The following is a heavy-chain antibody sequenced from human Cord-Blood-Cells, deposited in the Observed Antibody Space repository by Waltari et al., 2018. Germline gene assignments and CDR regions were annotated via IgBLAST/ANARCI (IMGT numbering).Heavy chain of an antibody. Sequence: QVQLVQSGAEVKKPGASVKVSCKVSGYPLTELSMHWVRQAPGNGLEWMGGFDPEDGETIYAQKFQGRVTMTEDTSTDTAYMELSSLRSEDTAVYYCATTGAYYDFWSGYSHFDYWGQGTLVTVSS. V-gene: IGHV1-24*01. CDR3: ATTGAYYDFWSGYSHFDY. CDR2: FDPEDGET. J-gene: IGHJ4*02. D-gene: IGHD3-3*01. CDR1: GYPLTELS.